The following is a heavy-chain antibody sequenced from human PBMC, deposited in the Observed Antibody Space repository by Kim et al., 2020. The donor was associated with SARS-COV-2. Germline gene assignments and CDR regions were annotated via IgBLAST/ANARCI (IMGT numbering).Heavy chain of an antibody. CDR1: GFTFSSYA. V-gene: IGHV3-30*04. J-gene: IGHJ4*02. Sequence: GGSLRLSCAASGFTFSSYAMHWVRQAPGKGLEWVAVISYDGSNKYYADSVKGRFTISRDNSKNTLYLQMNSLRAEDTAVYYCARDRFIRRSGGFVGCFDYWGQGTLVTVSS. CDR3: ARDRFIRRSGGFVGCFDY. D-gene: IGHD2-15*01. CDR2: ISYDGSNK.